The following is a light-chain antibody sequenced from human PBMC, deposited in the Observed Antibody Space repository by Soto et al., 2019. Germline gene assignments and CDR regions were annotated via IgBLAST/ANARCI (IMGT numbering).Light chain of an antibody. Sequence: QSVLTQPPSASGTPGQWVTISCSGSSSNIGSNTVDWYQQLPGRAPKLLIYSNNQRPSGVPDRFSGSKSGTSTSLAISGLQSEDDADYYCAAWDDSLNGPVFGGGTKLTVL. CDR3: AAWDDSLNGPV. CDR2: SNN. V-gene: IGLV1-44*01. CDR1: SSNIGSNT. J-gene: IGLJ2*01.